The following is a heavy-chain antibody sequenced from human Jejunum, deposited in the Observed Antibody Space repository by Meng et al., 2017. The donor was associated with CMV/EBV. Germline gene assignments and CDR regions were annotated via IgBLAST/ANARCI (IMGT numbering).Heavy chain of an antibody. J-gene: IGHJ5*02. Sequence: AASGFNFSNYWMSWVRQAPGKGLEWVANINQDGSETYYVDSVKGRFTISRDNAKNSLYLQMNSLRAEDTAVYYCARDEGTHGWFDPWGQGTLVTVSS. CDR2: INQDGSET. CDR1: GFNFSNYW. V-gene: IGHV3-7*01. D-gene: IGHD3-10*01. CDR3: ARDEGTHGWFDP.